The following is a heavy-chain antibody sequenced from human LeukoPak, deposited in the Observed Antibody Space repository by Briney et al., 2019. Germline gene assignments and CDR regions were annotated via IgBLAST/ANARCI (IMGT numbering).Heavy chain of an antibody. CDR3: AREGDVDTANPL. CDR1: GGTFSSYT. D-gene: IGHD5-18*01. J-gene: IGHJ4*02. Sequence: ASVKVSCTASGGTFSSYTISWVRQAPGQGLEGMGGIIPILGIANYEPTFQGRVTITADKSTSTAYLELSSLRSEDTAVYYCAREGDVDTANPLWGQGTLVTVSS. V-gene: IGHV1-69*10. CDR2: IIPILGIA.